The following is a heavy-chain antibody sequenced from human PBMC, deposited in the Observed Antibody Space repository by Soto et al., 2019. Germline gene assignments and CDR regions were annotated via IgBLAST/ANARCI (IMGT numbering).Heavy chain of an antibody. V-gene: IGHV4-31*03. CDR2: IYYSGST. D-gene: IGHD2-21*02. CDR3: ARVCGGDCHYGMDV. Sequence: SETLSLTCTVSGGSISSGGYYWSWIRQHPGKGLEWIGYIYYSGSTYYNPSLKSRVTISVDTSKNQFSLKLCSVTAADTAVYYCARVCGGDCHYGMDVWGQGTTVTVSS. CDR1: GGSISSGGYY. J-gene: IGHJ6*02.